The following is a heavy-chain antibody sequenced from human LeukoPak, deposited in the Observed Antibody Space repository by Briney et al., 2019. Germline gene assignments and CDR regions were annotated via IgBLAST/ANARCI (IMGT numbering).Heavy chain of an antibody. CDR2: ISGSGTST. V-gene: IGHV3-23*01. CDR1: GFTFSSYA. Sequence: SGGSLRLSCAASGFTFSSYAMSWVRQAPGKGLEWVSSISGSGTSTDYADSVKGRFTISRDNSKNTLYLQMNSLSAEDTAIYYCAKDLSTGTMPFDYWGQGTLVTVSS. D-gene: IGHD1-7*01. CDR3: AKDLSTGTMPFDY. J-gene: IGHJ4*02.